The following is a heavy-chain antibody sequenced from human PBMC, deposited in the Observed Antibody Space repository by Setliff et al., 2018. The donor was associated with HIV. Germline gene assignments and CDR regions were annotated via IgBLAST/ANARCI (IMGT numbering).Heavy chain of an antibody. J-gene: IGHJ4*02. Sequence: PGGSLRLSCAASGFTFSNAWMSWVRQAPGKGLEWVGRIKSKTDGGTTDYAAPVKGRFTISRDDSKNSLYLQMNSLRTEDTALYYCVKDRTIFGVVLAYFDYWGQGTLVTVSS. D-gene: IGHD3-3*01. CDR3: VKDRTIFGVVLAYFDY. CDR1: GFTFSNAW. V-gene: IGHV3-15*05. CDR2: IKSKTDGGTT.